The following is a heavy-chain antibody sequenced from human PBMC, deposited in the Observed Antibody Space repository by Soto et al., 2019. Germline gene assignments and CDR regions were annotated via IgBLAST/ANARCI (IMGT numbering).Heavy chain of an antibody. CDR1: GDSINSDKYY. CDR2: IYYRGNT. Sequence: SETLSLTCSVSGDSINSDKYYWGWIRQPPGKGLEWIGSIYYRGNTYYNPSLQTGVTISLDKSKSQFSLRLNSVTAADSAVYFCARLEGLATISYYFDFWGQGAQVTVSS. J-gene: IGHJ4*02. D-gene: IGHD3-9*01. CDR3: ARLEGLATISYYFDF. V-gene: IGHV4-39*01.